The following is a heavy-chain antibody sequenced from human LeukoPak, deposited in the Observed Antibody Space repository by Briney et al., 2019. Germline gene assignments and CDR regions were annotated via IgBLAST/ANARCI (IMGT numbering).Heavy chain of an antibody. CDR3: AREEAVPAANRHYYYYYGMDV. CDR2: IKQDGSEK. Sequence: GGSLRLSCAASGFTFSSYWMSWVRQAPGKGLEWVANIKQDGSEKYYVDSVKGRFIISRDNAKNSLYLQMNSLRAEDTAVYYCAREEAVPAANRHYYYYYGMDVWDQGTTVTVSS. V-gene: IGHV3-7*01. J-gene: IGHJ6*02. D-gene: IGHD2-2*01. CDR1: GFTFSSYW.